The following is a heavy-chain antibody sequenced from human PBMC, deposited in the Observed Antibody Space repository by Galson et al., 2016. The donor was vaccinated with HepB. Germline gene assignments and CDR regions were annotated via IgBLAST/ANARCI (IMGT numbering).Heavy chain of an antibody. D-gene: IGHD2-2*01. CDR1: GFTFRNYG. CDR3: VQGSTAPAV. J-gene: IGHJ6*04. V-gene: IGHV3-23*01. Sequence: SLRLSCAASGFTFRNYGMTWVRQAPGKGLEIVSSISRSGDSTDYADSVKGRFTISRDNPKNTLSPQMNSLTADDTAIYYCVQGSTAPAVWGKGTTVTVSS. CDR2: ISRSGDST.